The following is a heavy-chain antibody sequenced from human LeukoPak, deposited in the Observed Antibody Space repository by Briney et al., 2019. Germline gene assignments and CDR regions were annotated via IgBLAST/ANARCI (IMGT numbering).Heavy chain of an antibody. D-gene: IGHD3-22*01. CDR1: GGSISSGSYY. CDR2: IYTSVSP. CDR3: ARAARMISDAFDI. J-gene: IGHJ3*02. V-gene: IGHV4-61*02. Sequence: PSETLSLTCTVSGGSISSGSYYWSWIRQPGGKGMEWISRIYTSVSPNSHPSLNSRVTISLDTSKNQFSLKLSSVTAADTAVYYCARAARMISDAFDIWGQGTMVTVSS.